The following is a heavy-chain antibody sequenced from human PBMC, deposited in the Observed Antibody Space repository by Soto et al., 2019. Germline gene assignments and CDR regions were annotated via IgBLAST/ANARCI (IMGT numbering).Heavy chain of an antibody. CDR3: ARDKITGLFDY. D-gene: IGHD2-8*02. J-gene: IGHJ4*02. Sequence: SETLSLTCTVSGGSMSSSSNYWVWIRQPPGKGLEWIGSVYYNGSTNYNPSLKSRVTISVDTSKNQFSLKLTSVTAADTAVYYCARDKITGLFDYWGQGTLVTVSS. V-gene: IGHV4-39*07. CDR2: VYYNGST. CDR1: GGSMSSSSNY.